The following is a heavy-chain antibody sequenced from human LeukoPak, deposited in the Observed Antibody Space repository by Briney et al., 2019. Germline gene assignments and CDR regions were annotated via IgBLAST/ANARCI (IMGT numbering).Heavy chain of an antibody. V-gene: IGHV4-34*01. CDR2: INHSGST. Sequence: SETLSLTCAGYTGSFTCYYCTWIRQPPGKGLEWIGEINHSGSTNYNPSLKSRVTISVDTSKNQFSLNLSSVTAADTAVYYCARRRSRFCSGGTCYHDAFDVWGQGTVLTVSS. D-gene: IGHD2-15*01. CDR3: ARRRSRFCSGGTCYHDAFDV. J-gene: IGHJ3*01. CDR1: TGSFTCYY.